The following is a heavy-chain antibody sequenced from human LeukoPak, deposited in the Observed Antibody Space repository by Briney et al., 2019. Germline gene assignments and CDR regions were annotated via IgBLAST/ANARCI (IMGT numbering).Heavy chain of an antibody. V-gene: IGHV1-8*01. CDR3: ASGTTDIVVVPATLRNYYFDY. J-gene: IGHJ4*02. Sequence: ASVTVSCKTSGYTFTNYDINWVRQATGQGLEWMGWMNPNSGDTGYAHKFQGRVTMTANTSINTAYMDLSSLRSEDTAVYYCASGTTDIVVVPATLRNYYFDYWGQGTLVTVSS. CDR1: GYTFTNYD. CDR2: MNPNSGDT. D-gene: IGHD2-2*01.